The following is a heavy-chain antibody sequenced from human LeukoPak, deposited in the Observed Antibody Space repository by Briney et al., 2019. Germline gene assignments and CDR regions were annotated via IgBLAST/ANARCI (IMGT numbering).Heavy chain of an antibody. V-gene: IGHV4-61*02. D-gene: IGHD3-10*01. CDR2: IYSSGKT. CDR1: GGSISSSSYY. CDR3: ARDSYYYGSGRYYGLDY. Sequence: SETLSLTCTVSGGSISSSSYYWSWIRQPAGKGLEWIGRIYSSGKTAYNPSLKSRVTMSVDTSKKQFSLKLSSVTAADTALYYCARDSYYYGSGRYYGLDYWGQGTLVTVSS. J-gene: IGHJ4*02.